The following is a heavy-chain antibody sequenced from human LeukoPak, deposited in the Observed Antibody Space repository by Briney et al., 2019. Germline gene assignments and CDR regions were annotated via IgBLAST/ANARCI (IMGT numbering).Heavy chain of an antibody. D-gene: IGHD3-16*02. V-gene: IGHV1-69*13. Sequence: VASVKVSCKASGGTFSSYAISWVRQAPGQGLEWMGGIIPIFGTANYAQKFQGRVTITADESTSTAYMELSRLRSEDTAVYYCAREEYYDYVWGSYRYTNWFDPWGQGTLVTVSS. CDR1: GGTFSSYA. CDR2: IIPIFGTA. J-gene: IGHJ5*02. CDR3: AREEYYDYVWGSYRYTNWFDP.